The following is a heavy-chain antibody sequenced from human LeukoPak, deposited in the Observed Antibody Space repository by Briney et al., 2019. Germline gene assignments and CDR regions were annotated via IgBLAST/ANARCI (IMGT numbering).Heavy chain of an antibody. CDR1: GFTFSDYY. V-gene: IGHV3-11*01. J-gene: IGHJ4*02. CDR3: ARSHDYGGHCFFDY. D-gene: IGHD4/OR15-4a*01. CDR2: ISSSGSTI. Sequence: GGSLRLSCAASGFTFSDYYMSWIRQAPGKGLEWVSYISSSGSTIYYADSVKGRFTISRDNAKNSLYLQMDSLRAEDTAVYYCARSHDYGGHCFFDYWGQGTLVTVSS.